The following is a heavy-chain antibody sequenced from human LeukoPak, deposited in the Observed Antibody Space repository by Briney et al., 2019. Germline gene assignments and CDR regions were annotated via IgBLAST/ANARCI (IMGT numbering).Heavy chain of an antibody. V-gene: IGHV4-4*02. J-gene: IGHJ6*03. Sequence: PSETLSLTCAVSGGSISSSNWWSWVRQPPGKGLEWIGEIYHSGSTNYNPSLKSRVTISVDTSKNQFSLKLSSVTAADTAVYYCARGTPYIAARRVPYGYYYYMDVWGKGTTVTVSS. CDR1: GGSISSSNW. D-gene: IGHD6-6*01. CDR3: ARGTPYIAARRVPYGYYYYMDV. CDR2: IYHSGST.